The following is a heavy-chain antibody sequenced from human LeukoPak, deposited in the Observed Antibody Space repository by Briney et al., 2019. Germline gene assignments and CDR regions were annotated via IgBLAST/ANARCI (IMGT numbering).Heavy chain of an antibody. V-gene: IGHV4-59*08. CDR3: ATWYDYDTSGYYDGAFDI. D-gene: IGHD3-22*01. Sequence: SETLSLTCTVSGGSISSFFWTWIRQPPGKGLEWIGYVYYTGSTNYSPSLKSRVSISVDTSNNQFSLKLSSVTAADTAVYYCATWYDYDTSGYYDGAFDIWGQGTMVTVPS. CDR2: VYYTGST. J-gene: IGHJ3*02. CDR1: GGSISSFF.